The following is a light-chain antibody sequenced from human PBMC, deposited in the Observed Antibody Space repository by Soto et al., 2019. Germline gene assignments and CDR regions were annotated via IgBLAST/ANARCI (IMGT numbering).Light chain of an antibody. CDR3: QQYDNFPYT. V-gene: IGKV1-33*01. CDR1: QDSSYY. J-gene: IGKJ2*01. Sequence: DIQLTQSPSSLSVSVGDRVTITCQASQDSSYYVSWLQNKPGKAPKLLIYHASNLETGVPSRFSGTGSGTDFTFTISSLQPEDVATYYCQQYDNFPYTFGQGTKLEIK. CDR2: HAS.